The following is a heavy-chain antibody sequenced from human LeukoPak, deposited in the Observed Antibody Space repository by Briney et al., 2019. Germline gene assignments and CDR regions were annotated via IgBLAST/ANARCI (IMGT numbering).Heavy chain of an antibody. J-gene: IGHJ4*02. CDR3: ARLGENADFDY. CDR1: GFTFNSYW. CDR2: IKQDGTEK. D-gene: IGHD3-16*01. Sequence: GGSLRLCCAASGFTFNSYWMSWVRQAPGKGLEWVANIKQDGTEKYYVDSVKGRFTISRDNAKNSLYLQINSLRAEDTAVYYCARLGENADFDYWGQGTLVTVSS. V-gene: IGHV3-7*01.